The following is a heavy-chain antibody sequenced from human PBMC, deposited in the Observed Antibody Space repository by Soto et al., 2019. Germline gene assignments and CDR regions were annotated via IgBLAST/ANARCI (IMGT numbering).Heavy chain of an antibody. J-gene: IGHJ6*03. D-gene: IGHD6-6*01. CDR2: IYSGGST. CDR1: GFTVSSNY. CDR3: ASSRVIEYSSSYKYYYYYYMDV. V-gene: IGHV3-66*01. Sequence: PGGSLRLSCVASGFTVSSNYMSWVRQAPGKGLEWVSVIYSGGSTYYADSVKGRFTISRDNSKNTLYLQMNSLRAEDTAVYYCASSRVIEYSSSYKYYYYYYMDVWGKGTTVTVSS.